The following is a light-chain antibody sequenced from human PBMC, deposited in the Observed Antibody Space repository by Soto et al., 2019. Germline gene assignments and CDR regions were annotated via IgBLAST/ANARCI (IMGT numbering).Light chain of an antibody. CDR2: WES. CDR3: QQYYSIPIS. J-gene: IGKJ5*01. CDR1: KIILYNFNNKKS. Sequence: DIVMTQSPDSLAESLGEMATINCQYSKIILYNFNNKKSVAWYQQTPGQPPKLLIYWESTRESGVPDRFSGSGAGTDFTLPIGSLQAEEVAVYYCQQYYSIPISFGQGTRLEI. V-gene: IGKV4-1*01.